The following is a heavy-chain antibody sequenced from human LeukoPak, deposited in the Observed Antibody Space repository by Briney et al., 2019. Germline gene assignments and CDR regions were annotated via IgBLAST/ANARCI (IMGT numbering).Heavy chain of an antibody. CDR1: GGSFSGYY. Sequence: PSETLSLTCAVYGGSFSGYYWSWIRQPPGKGLEWIGEINHSGSTNYNPSLKSRVTISVDTSKNQFSLKLRSVTAADTAVYYCARELTYYDFWSGHTRGAFDIWGQGTMVTVSS. D-gene: IGHD3-3*01. CDR3: ARELTYYDFWSGHTRGAFDI. J-gene: IGHJ3*02. V-gene: IGHV4-34*01. CDR2: INHSGST.